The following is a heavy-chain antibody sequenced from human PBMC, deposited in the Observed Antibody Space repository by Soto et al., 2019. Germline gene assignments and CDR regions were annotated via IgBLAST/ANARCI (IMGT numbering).Heavy chain of an antibody. V-gene: IGHV1-18*04. CDR1: GYTFTSYG. CDR3: ARGKMVRGVSYYYYGMHV. J-gene: IGHJ6*02. Sequence: ASVKVSCKVSGYTFTSYGISWVRQAPGQGLEWMGWISAYNGNTNYAQKLQGRVTMTTDTSTSTAYMELRSLRSDDTAVYYCARGKMVRGVSYYYYGMHVWGQGTTVIAP. CDR2: ISAYNGNT. D-gene: IGHD3-10*01.